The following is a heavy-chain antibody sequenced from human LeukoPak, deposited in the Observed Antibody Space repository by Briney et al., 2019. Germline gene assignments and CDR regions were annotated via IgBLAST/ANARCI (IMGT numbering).Heavy chain of an antibody. CDR1: GFTFSSYG. V-gene: IGHV3-30*03. CDR3: ARDTDYYGAGRHGYFDH. CDR2: ISYDGSNK. J-gene: IGHJ1*01. Sequence: GRSLRLSCAASGFTFSSYGMHWVRQAPGKGLEWVAVISYDGSNKYYADSVKGRFTISRDNSKNTLHLQMNSLRAEDTAVYYCARDTDYYGAGRHGYFDHWGQGTLVTVSS. D-gene: IGHD3-10*01.